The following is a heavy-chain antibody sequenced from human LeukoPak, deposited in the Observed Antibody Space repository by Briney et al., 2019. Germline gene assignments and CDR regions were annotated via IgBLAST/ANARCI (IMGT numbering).Heavy chain of an antibody. J-gene: IGHJ4*02. Sequence: SETLSLTCTVSDGFINSYYWSWIRQPAGKGLEWIGRIYASGSTNYNPSLKSRVTMSVDTSKNQFSLKLNSVTAADTAVYYCARDSPYTYGGGYYFDYWGQGTQVTVSS. D-gene: IGHD5-18*01. CDR3: ARDSPYTYGGGYYFDY. CDR1: DGFINSYY. V-gene: IGHV4-4*07. CDR2: IYASGST.